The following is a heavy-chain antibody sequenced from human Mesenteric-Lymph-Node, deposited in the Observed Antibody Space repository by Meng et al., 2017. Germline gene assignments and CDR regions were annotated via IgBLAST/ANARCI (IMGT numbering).Heavy chain of an antibody. Sequence: GGSLRLSCAASGFTFGSYAMSWVRQAPGKGLEWVSGLSVSGTSTYYADSVKGRFTISRDNSKNTLYLQMNSLRAEDTAVYYCAKITRGEEQWQVHGYFDFWGQGTQVTVSS. CDR3: AKITRGEEQWQVHGYFDF. V-gene: IGHV3-23*01. CDR2: LSVSGTST. D-gene: IGHD6-19*01. J-gene: IGHJ4*02. CDR1: GFTFGSYA.